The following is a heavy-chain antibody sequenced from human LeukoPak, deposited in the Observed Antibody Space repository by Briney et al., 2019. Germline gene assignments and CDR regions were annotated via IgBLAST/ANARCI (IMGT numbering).Heavy chain of an antibody. CDR2: ISAYNGNT. CDR3: AREPPRGYCTNGVCLSLPPRFDP. D-gene: IGHD2-8*01. J-gene: IGHJ5*02. V-gene: IGHV1-18*01. CDR1: GYTFTSYG. Sequence: ASVKVSCKASGYTFTSYGISWVRQAPGQGLEWMGWISAYNGNTNYAQKLQDRVTMTTDTSTSTAYMELRSLRSDDTAVYYCAREPPRGYCTNGVCLSLPPRFDPWGQGTLVTVSS.